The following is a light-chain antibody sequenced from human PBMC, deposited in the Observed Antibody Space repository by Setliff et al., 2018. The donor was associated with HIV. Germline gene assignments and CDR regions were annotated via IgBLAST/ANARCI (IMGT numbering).Light chain of an antibody. CDR1: GSGVGSYNL. CDR3: CSYAHTTTPSYV. CDR2: EGT. J-gene: IGLJ1*01. Sequence: QSALTQPASVSGSPGQSITISCTGTGSGVGSYNLVSWYQQHPGKAPKLLIYEGTKRPSGVSNRFSGSKSGNTASLTISGLQAEDEADYCCCSYAHTTTPSYVFGTGTKVTVL. V-gene: IGLV2-23*01.